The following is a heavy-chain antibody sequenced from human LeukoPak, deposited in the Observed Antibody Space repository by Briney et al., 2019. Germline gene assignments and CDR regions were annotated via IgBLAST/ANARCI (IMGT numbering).Heavy chain of an antibody. V-gene: IGHV3-7*01. Sequence: PGGSLRLSCAASGFTFRSYWMSWVRQAPGKGLEWVANIKQDGSEKYYVDSVKGRFTISRDNAKKSLYIQMNSLRAEDTAVYYCARDLACQTSADCYHFDYWGQGTLVTVSS. CDR1: GFTFRSYW. CDR3: ARDLACQTSADCYHFDY. D-gene: IGHD2-21*02. J-gene: IGHJ4*02. CDR2: IKQDGSEK.